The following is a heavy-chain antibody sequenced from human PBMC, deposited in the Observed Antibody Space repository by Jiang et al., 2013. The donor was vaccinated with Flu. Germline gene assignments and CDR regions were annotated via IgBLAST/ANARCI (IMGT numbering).Heavy chain of an antibody. CDR2: IYYSGST. J-gene: IGHJ4*02. Sequence: GLVKPSETLSLTCTVSGGSISGSSYYWGWIRQPPGKGLEWIGSIYYSGSTYYNPSLKSRVTISVDTSKNQFSLKLSSVTAADTAVYYCATYGDYVGYFDYWGQGTLVTVSS. D-gene: IGHD4-17*01. CDR3: ATYGDYVGYFDY. V-gene: IGHV4-39*07. CDR1: GGSISGSSYY.